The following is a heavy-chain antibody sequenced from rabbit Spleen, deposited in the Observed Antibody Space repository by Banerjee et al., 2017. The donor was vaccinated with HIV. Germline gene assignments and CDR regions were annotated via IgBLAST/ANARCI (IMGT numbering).Heavy chain of an antibody. D-gene: IGHD6-1*01. CDR1: GFSFNVDYV. V-gene: IGHV1S45*01. CDR3: ARDAAGYAGYGDATL. J-gene: IGHJ3*01. CDR2: INAVTGKA. Sequence: QEQLEESGGDLVKPDGSLTLTCTASGFSFNVDYVMCWVRQAPGKGLQWIACINAVTGKAVYATWAKGRFTFSKTSSTTVTLQMTSLTATDTATYFCARDAAGYAGYGDATLWGQGTLVTVS.